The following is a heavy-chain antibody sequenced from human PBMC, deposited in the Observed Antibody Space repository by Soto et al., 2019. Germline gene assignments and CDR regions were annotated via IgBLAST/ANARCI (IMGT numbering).Heavy chain of an antibody. V-gene: IGHV4-31*03. D-gene: IGHD1-1*01. Sequence: PSETLSLTCSVSGGSIRSSTSYWSWIRNHPGKGLEWIGFIYFSGSTFYHPSLKSRVTISVDPSRNQFSLKLTSVTAADTAVYYCAREIRNQSGDSRHWYFDLWGRGTQVTVSS. CDR3: AREIRNQSGDSRHWYFDL. CDR2: IYFSGST. CDR1: GGSIRSSTSY. J-gene: IGHJ2*01.